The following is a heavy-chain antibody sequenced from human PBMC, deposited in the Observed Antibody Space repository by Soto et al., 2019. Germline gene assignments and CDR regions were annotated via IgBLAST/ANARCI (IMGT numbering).Heavy chain of an antibody. V-gene: IGHV3-23*01. CDR2: ITDGGGLT. CDR1: GFTFSSSA. CDR3: AVRGDVVGTIGHFY. J-gene: IGHJ4*02. Sequence: EVQLLESGGGLVQPGGSLRLSCATSGFTFSSSAMTWVRQAPGKGLEWVSSITDGGGLTYYADSVKGRCTISRDNSKKTLILQMNSLRNDETAVYYCAVRGDVVGTIGHFYWGQGTLVTVSS. D-gene: IGHD5-12*01.